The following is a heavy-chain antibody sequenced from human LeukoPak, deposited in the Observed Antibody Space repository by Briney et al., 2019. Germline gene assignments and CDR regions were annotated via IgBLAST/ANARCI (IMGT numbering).Heavy chain of an antibody. CDR3: ARVRRYYGSGSYLGIYYYYYMDV. CDR1: GFTFRSYE. V-gene: IGHV3-48*03. Sequence: QSGGSLRLSCAASGFTFRSYEMNWVRQAPGKGLEWVSYISSSGITIYYADSVKGRFTISRDNAKNSLYLQMNSLRAEDTAIYYCARVRRYYGSGSYLGIYYYYYMDVWGKGTTVTISS. D-gene: IGHD3-10*01. CDR2: ISSSGITI. J-gene: IGHJ6*03.